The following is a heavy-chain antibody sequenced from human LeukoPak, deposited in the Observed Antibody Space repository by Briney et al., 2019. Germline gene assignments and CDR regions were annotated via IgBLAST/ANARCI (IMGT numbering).Heavy chain of an antibody. CDR2: IIPIFGTA. J-gene: IGHJ4*02. CDR1: GGTFSSYA. Sequence: SVKVSCKASGGTFSSYAISWVRQAPGQGLEWMGGIIPIFGTANYAQKFQGRVTITADESTSTAYMELSSLRSEDTAVYYCARERLREGGGNYFDYWGQGTLVTVSS. V-gene: IGHV1-69*13. CDR3: ARERLREGGGNYFDY. D-gene: IGHD2-15*01.